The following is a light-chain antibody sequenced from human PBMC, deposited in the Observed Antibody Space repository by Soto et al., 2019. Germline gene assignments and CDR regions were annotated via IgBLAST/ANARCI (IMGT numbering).Light chain of an antibody. V-gene: IGKV3-15*01. Sequence: EVVMRQSPATLSVSPGECATLSCRASQGICDTLAWYQHKPGQTPRLLIYDTSTRADGVPTRFSSSRSGAEFTLTINSLQAEDFAVYYCQHYNNWPLTVGGGTKVEIK. CDR3: QHYNNWPLT. J-gene: IGKJ4*01. CDR1: QGICDT. CDR2: DTS.